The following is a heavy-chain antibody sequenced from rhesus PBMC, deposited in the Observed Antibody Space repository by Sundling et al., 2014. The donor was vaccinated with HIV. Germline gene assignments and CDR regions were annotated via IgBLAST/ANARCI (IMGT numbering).Heavy chain of an antibody. CDR1: GGSISDTYR. D-gene: IGHD6-19*01. J-gene: IGHJ4*01. CDR2: ISDSSGSA. V-gene: IGHV4S10*01. CDR3: ARGGITAGR. Sequence: QVQLQESGPGVVKPSETLSLTCAVSGGSISDTYRWTWVRQPPGKGLEFIGYISDSSGSAYYNPSLKSRVTLSTDTSKNQFSLQLTSITAADTGVYYCARGGITAGRWGQGVLVTVSS.